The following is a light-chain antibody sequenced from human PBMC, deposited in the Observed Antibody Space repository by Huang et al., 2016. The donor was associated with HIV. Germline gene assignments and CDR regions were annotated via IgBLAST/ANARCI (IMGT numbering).Light chain of an antibody. J-gene: IGKJ2*01. Sequence: EIVLTQSPGTLSLSPGERVTLSCRASQSVASNYLAWYQQKPGQAPRLLIHGASSRATGIPDRFSGSGSGTDFTLTISRLGPEDFAVYYCQQYGSSYTFGQGTKLEIK. CDR2: GAS. CDR3: QQYGSSYT. CDR1: QSVASNY. V-gene: IGKV3-20*01.